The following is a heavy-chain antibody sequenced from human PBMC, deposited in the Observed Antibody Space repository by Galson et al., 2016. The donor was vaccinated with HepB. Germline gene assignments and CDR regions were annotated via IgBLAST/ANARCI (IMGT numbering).Heavy chain of an antibody. CDR3: ATGPRVGSPEQFPH. CDR2: IDPSDSHS. Sequence: QSGAEVKKPGESLRISCRGSGYIFKTYWISWVRQMPGIGLEWMGRIDPSDSHSDYSPSFRGHVSISLDKSLNTVYLQWSSLRASDTAVFYCATGPRVGSPEQFPHWGQGTLVTVSS. D-gene: IGHD3-10*01. J-gene: IGHJ4*02. V-gene: IGHV5-10-1*01. CDR1: GYIFKTYW.